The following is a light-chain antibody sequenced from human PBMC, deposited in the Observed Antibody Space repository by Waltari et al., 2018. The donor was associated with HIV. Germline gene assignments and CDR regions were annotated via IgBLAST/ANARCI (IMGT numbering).Light chain of an antibody. CDR1: SSDVGCYNY. J-gene: IGLJ1*01. V-gene: IGLV2-14*01. Sequence: QSALTQPASVSGSPGQSITISCTGTSSDVGCYNYVSWYPQHPGKAPKLLIYEVSNRPSGVSNRFSVSRSGNTASLTISGLQAEDESDYYCSSYASSITPYVFGTGTKVTVL. CDR2: EVS. CDR3: SSYASSITPYV.